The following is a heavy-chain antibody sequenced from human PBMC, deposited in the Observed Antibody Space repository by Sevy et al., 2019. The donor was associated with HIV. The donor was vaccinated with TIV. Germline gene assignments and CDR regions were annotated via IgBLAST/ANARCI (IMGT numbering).Heavy chain of an antibody. V-gene: IGHV4-61*09. J-gene: IGHJ4*02. D-gene: IGHD6-19*01. CDR2: IYTSGST. CDR1: GDSISSGSYY. Sequence: SETLSLTCTVSGDSISSGSYYWSWIRQPAGKGLEWIGHIYTSGSTNYNPSLKSRVSISVDTSKNQFSLKLSSVTAADTAVYYCARVPVAGISFYFDYWGQGTLVTVSS. CDR3: ARVPVAGISFYFDY.